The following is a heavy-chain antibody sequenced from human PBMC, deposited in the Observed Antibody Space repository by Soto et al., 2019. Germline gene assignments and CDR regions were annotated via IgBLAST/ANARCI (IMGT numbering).Heavy chain of an antibody. J-gene: IGHJ2*01. CDR2: IYTGSTT. CDR3: AWHVGSYWYFDL. D-gene: IGHD1-26*01. CDR1: GFTVSSSY. Sequence: EVQLVESGGGLVQPGGSLRLSCAASGFTVSSSYMGWVRQAPGKGLEWVSSIYTGSTTYYADSVRGRFTISTDNYKDTLYLQMNSLRVDDTAMYYCAWHVGSYWYFDLWGRGTLVTVSS. V-gene: IGHV3-66*04.